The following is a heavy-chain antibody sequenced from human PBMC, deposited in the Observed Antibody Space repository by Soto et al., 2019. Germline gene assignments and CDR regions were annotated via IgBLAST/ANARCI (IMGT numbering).Heavy chain of an antibody. J-gene: IGHJ4*02. Sequence: QVQLVQSGAEVKKPESSVKVSCKAPGGTFSTYAISWVRQAPGQGLECMGGIIPMFGTANYAQRFQARVTITADESTNTVYMELSSLRSEDTAVYFCASGIQLWLRRINNGYSGWGQGTLVTVSS. V-gene: IGHV1-69*12. CDR1: GGTFSTYA. D-gene: IGHD5-18*01. CDR3: ASGIQLWLRRINNGYSG. CDR2: IIPMFGTA.